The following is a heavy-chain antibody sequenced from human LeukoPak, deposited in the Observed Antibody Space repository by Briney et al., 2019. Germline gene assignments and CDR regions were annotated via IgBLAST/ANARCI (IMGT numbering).Heavy chain of an antibody. CDR1: GGTFSSYA. CDR3: ARSILVVPVASHYNYGVDV. CDR2: INAGNGNT. D-gene: IGHD2-2*01. J-gene: IGHJ6*02. Sequence: ASVKVSCKASGGTFSSYAFSWVRQAPGQRLEWMGWINAGNGNTRYSQKFQGGVTITRDTSASTAYMELSSLRSEDTAVYYCARSILVVPVASHYNYGVDVWGQGTTVTVSS. V-gene: IGHV1-3*01.